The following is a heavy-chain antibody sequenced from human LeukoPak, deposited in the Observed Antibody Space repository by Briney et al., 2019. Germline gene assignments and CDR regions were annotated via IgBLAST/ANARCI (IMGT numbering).Heavy chain of an antibody. CDR1: GFTFSSYE. D-gene: IGHD3-10*01. CDR3: ARILWFGEFY. J-gene: IGHJ4*02. CDR2: ISSSGSTI. V-gene: IGHV3-48*03. Sequence: PGGSLRLSCAASGFTFSSYEMNWVRQAPGKGLEWVSYISSSGSTIYYADSVKGRFTISRDNAKNSLYLQMNSLRAEDTAVYYCARILWFGEFYWGQGTLVTVSS.